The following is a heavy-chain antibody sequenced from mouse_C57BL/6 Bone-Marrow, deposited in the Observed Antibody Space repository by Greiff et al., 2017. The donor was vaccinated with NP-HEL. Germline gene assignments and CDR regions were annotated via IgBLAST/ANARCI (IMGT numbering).Heavy chain of an antibody. CDR3: TRRRDPSYWYFDV. V-gene: IGHV6-6*01. CDR2: IRNKANNHAT. D-gene: IGHD6-1*01. Sequence: EVMLVESGGGLVQPGGSMKLSCAASGFTFSDAWMDWVRQSPEKGLEWVAEIRNKANNHATYYAESVKGRFTISRDDSKSSVYLQMNSLRAEDTGIYYCTRRRDPSYWYFDVWGTGTTVTVSS. CDR1: GFTFSDAW. J-gene: IGHJ1*03.